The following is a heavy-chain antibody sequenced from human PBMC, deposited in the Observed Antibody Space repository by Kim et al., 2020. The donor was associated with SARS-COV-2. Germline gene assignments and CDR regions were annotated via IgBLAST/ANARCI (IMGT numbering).Heavy chain of an antibody. J-gene: IGHJ4*01. CDR1: GFTFSSYG. CDR3: AKVGSAAAVYYYFVH. Sequence: GGSLRLSCAASGFTFSSYGMHWVRQAPGKGLVWVAVLSYDGSNKYYADSVKGRFTISRDNSKNTLYLQMISLSAEDTAVFYFAKVGSAAAVYYYFVH. D-gene: IGHD6-13*01. CDR2: LSYDGSNK. V-gene: IGHV3-30*18.